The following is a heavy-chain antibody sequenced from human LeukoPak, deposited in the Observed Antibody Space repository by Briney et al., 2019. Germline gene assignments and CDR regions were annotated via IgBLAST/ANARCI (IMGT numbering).Heavy chain of an antibody. CDR1: GFTFNTYT. J-gene: IGHJ4*02. Sequence: PGGSLRHSCAASGFTFNTYTMNWVRQAPGKGLEWVSYISASNIIFYADSVKGRFTISRDNARNSLYLQMNSLRDEDTAVYYCAREFGYCSGGSCYSWHYFDSWGQGTLVTVSS. CDR2: ISASNII. D-gene: IGHD2-15*01. CDR3: AREFGYCSGGSCYSWHYFDS. V-gene: IGHV3-48*02.